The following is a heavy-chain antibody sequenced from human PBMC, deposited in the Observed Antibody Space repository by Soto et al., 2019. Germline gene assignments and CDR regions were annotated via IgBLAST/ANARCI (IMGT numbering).Heavy chain of an antibody. V-gene: IGHV1-3*01. D-gene: IGHD3-22*01. CDR1: GYTFTSYA. J-gene: IGHJ4*02. Sequence: GASVKVSCKASGYTFTSYAMHWVRQAPGQRLEWMGWINAGNGNTKYSQKFQGRVTITRDTSASTAYMELSSLRSEDTAVYYCARMTYYYDSTGYYWFVYWGQGTLVTVSS. CDR3: ARMTYYYDSTGYYWFVY. CDR2: INAGNGNT.